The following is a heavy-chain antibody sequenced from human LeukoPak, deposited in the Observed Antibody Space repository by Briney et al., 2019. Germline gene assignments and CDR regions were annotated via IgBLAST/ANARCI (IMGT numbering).Heavy chain of an antibody. J-gene: IGHJ4*02. V-gene: IGHV3-74*01. CDR1: GFTFSSYW. Sequence: GGSLRLSCAASGFTFSSYWMHWVRQAPGKGLVWVSRINSDGSSTSYADSVKGRFTISRDNAKNSLYLQMNSLRAEDTAVYYCARRAGAYSHPYDYWGQGTLVTVSS. CDR3: ARRAGAYSHPYDY. D-gene: IGHD4/OR15-4a*01. CDR2: INSDGSST.